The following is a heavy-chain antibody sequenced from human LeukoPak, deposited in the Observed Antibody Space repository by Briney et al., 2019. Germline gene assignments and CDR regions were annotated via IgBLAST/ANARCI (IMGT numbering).Heavy chain of an antibody. CDR2: INHSGST. D-gene: IGHD2-21*02. J-gene: IGHJ3*02. CDR1: CGSFSGYY. Sequence: MTSETLSLTCAVYCGSFSGYYWSWSRQPPGKGLEGIGEINHSGSTNYNPSLKSRVTISVDTSKNQFSLKLSSVTAADTAVYYCARKPVVTAIXXAFDIWGQGTMVTVSS. V-gene: IGHV4-34*01. CDR3: ARKPVVTAIXXAFDI.